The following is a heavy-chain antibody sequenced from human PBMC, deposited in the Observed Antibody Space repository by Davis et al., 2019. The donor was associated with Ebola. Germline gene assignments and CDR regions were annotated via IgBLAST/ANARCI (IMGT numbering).Heavy chain of an antibody. J-gene: IGHJ4*02. V-gene: IGHV3-23*01. CDR1: VITFRSYA. D-gene: IGHD3-22*01. CDR3: AREDYYDRGFDH. Sequence: GESLKISCADSVITFRSYAMTWVRQAPGKGLEWVSAISGSGGTTYYAGSVKGRFTVSRDNSKKTMYLQMNSLRDEDTAVYYCAREDYYDRGFDHWGQGTLVTVSS. CDR2: ISGSGGTT.